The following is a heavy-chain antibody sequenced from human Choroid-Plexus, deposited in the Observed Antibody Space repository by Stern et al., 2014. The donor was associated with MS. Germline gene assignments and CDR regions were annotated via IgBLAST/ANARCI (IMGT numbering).Heavy chain of an antibody. V-gene: IGHV4-31*03. Sequence: QVQLQESGPGLVQPSQTLSLTCTVSGGSISSGGYYWSWIRQHQGKGLEGIGYIYCSGSTYYNPSIKSRVSISVDTSKNQFSLKLSSVTAADTAVYYCARGPPDYYDSSGYYPYWGQGTLVTVSS. CDR3: ARGPPDYYDSSGYYPY. D-gene: IGHD3-22*01. J-gene: IGHJ4*02. CDR2: IYCSGST. CDR1: GGSISSGGYY.